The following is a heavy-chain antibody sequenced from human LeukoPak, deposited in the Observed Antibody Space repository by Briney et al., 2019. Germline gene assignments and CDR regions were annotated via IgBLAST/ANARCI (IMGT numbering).Heavy chain of an antibody. V-gene: IGHV1-3*01. Sequence: ASVKVSCKASGYTFTSYAMHWVRQAPGQRLEWMGWINAGNGNTKYSQKFQGRVTITRDTSASTAYMELSSLRSDDTAVYYCARYRGSHPIDYWGQGTLVTVSS. CDR2: INAGNGNT. CDR1: GYTFTSYA. J-gene: IGHJ4*02. D-gene: IGHD3-16*01. CDR3: ARYRGSHPIDY.